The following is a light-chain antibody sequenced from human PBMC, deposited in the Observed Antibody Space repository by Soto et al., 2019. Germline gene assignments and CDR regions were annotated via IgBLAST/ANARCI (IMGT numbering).Light chain of an antibody. Sequence: EIVMTQFPATLSVSPGERATLSCRASQSVSRNLAWYQQKPGQAPRLLIYGASTRATGIPARFSGSGSGTDFTLTISRLEPEDFAVYYCQQYGSSPPITFGQGTRLEIK. CDR2: GAS. J-gene: IGKJ5*01. CDR1: QSVSRN. CDR3: QQYGSSPPIT. V-gene: IGKV3-20*01.